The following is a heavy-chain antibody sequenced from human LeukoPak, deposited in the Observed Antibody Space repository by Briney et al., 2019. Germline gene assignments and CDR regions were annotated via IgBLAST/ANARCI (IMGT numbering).Heavy chain of an antibody. CDR2: IYDSGST. CDR1: GYSISSGYF. V-gene: IGHV4-38-2*01. J-gene: IGHJ1*01. D-gene: IGHD2-15*01. Sequence: KSSETLSLTCAVSGYSISSGYFGGWIRRPPGKGVEGIGTIYDSGSTNYNPCVKSRVNISVDTANNQFSLKLSSVTAADTAVYYCARLSCSGGSCYSGVEYFQHWGQGTLVTVSS. CDR3: ARLSCSGGSCYSGVEYFQH.